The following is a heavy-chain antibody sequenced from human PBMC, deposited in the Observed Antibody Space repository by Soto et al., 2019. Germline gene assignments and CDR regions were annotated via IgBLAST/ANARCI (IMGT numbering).Heavy chain of an antibody. CDR2: IIPIFGTE. V-gene: IGHV1-69*01. Sequence: QVQLVQSGAEVKKPGSSVKVSCKASGGTFSSYAISWVRQAPGQGLEWMGGIIPIFGTENYAQKFQGRVTITADEPTSTAYMELSSLRSEDTAVYYCARELTLPLAFDIWGQGTMVTVSS. J-gene: IGHJ3*02. CDR1: GGTFSSYA. CDR3: ARELTLPLAFDI. D-gene: IGHD2-15*01.